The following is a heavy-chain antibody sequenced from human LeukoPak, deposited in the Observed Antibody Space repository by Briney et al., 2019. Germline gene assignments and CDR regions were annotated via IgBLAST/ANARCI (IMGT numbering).Heavy chain of an antibody. CDR2: IHHSGST. CDR1: GCSTTSGYF. V-gene: IGHV4-38-2*02. Sequence: SETLSLTCTVSGCSTTSGYFWGWIRQPPGKGLEWIGSIHHSGSTYYNPSLKSRITISIDTSKNQFSLKLSSVTAADTAVYYCAREMDYYDSSGYDAFDIWGQGTMVTVS. D-gene: IGHD3-22*01. J-gene: IGHJ3*02. CDR3: AREMDYYDSSGYDAFDI.